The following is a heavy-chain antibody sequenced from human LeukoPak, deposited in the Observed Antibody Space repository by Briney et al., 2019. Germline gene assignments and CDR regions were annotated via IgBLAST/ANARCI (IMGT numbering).Heavy chain of an antibody. D-gene: IGHD3-22*01. CDR2: ISGSGGST. Sequence: GGSLRLSCAASGFTFSSYAMSWVRQARGKGLEWDSAISGSGGSTYYADSVKGRFTISRDNSKNTLYLQMSSLRAEDTAVYYCASEWHYYDSSGDNFDYWGQGTLVTISS. CDR3: ASEWHYYDSSGDNFDY. J-gene: IGHJ4*02. CDR1: GFTFSSYA. V-gene: IGHV3-23*01.